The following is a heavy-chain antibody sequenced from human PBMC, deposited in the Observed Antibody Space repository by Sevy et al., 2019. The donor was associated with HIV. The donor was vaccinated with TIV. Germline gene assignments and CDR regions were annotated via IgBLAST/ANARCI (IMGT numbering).Heavy chain of an antibody. CDR2: ISAYNGNT. J-gene: IGHJ4*02. V-gene: IGHV1-18*01. CDR3: AREWVGGIAVAGTPQTPDFDY. Sequence: ASVKVSCKASGYTFISYGISWVRQAPGQGLEWMGWISAYNGNTNYAQKLQGRVTMTTDTSTSTAYMELRSLRSDDTAVYYCAREWVGGIAVAGTPQTPDFDYWGQGTLVTVSS. D-gene: IGHD6-19*01. CDR1: GYTFISYG.